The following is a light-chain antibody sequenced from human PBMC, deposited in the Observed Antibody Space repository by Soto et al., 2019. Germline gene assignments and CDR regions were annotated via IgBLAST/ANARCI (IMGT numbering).Light chain of an antibody. V-gene: IGKV1-5*01. Sequence: DIQMTQSPSTLSASVGDRVTITCRASQSISSWLAWYQQKPGKAPKVLIYTASSLQSGVPSRFSGIGSVTDLTLRLSSMEPEDFVTYYCKLPDSLLLTFGGGTKVDIK. CDR2: TAS. J-gene: IGKJ4*01. CDR3: KLPDSLLLT. CDR1: QSISSW.